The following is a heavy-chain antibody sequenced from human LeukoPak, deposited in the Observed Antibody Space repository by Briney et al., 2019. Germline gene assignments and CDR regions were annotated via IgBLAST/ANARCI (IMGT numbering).Heavy chain of an antibody. J-gene: IGHJ5*02. CDR1: GFTFSSYS. CDR2: ISSSSSYI. Sequence: GGSLRLSCAASGFTFSSYSMNWVRQAPGKGLEWVSSISSSSSYIYYADAVKGRFTISRDNAKNSLYLQMNSLRAEDTAVYYCARDDSSSDNWFDPWGQGDLCSVSS. D-gene: IGHD6-13*01. V-gene: IGHV3-21*01. CDR3: ARDDSSSDNWFDP.